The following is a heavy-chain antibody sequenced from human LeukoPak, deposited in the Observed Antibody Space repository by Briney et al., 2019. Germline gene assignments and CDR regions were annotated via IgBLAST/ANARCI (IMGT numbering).Heavy chain of an antibody. J-gene: IGHJ4*02. Sequence: GGSLRLSCAASGFTFSDYYMSWIRQAPGKGLEWVSYISSSGSTIYYADSVKGRFTTSRDNAKNSLYLQMNSLRAEDTAVYYCARDLWKYPFDYWGQGTLVTVSS. CDR1: GFTFSDYY. D-gene: IGHD1-7*01. CDR3: ARDLWKYPFDY. CDR2: ISSSGSTI. V-gene: IGHV3-11*01.